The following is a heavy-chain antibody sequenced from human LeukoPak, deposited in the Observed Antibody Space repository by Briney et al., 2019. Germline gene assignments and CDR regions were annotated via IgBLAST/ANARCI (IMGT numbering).Heavy chain of an antibody. D-gene: IGHD3-22*01. CDR3: ARDEYWYDYSGPKYSQH. J-gene: IGHJ1*01. CDR1: GFTFNNYV. CDR2: ISGSGGST. Sequence: GGSLRLSCAASGFTFNNYVMNWVRQGPGKGLEWVSGISGSGGSTHYADSVKGRFTISRDNSVNTLYLQMNSLRAEDTAVYYCARDEYWYDYSGPKYSQHWGQGTLVTVSS. V-gene: IGHV3-23*01.